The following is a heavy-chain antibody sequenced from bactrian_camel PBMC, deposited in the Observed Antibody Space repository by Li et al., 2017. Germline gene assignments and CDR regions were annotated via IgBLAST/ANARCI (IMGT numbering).Heavy chain of an antibody. CDR1: GSTYTSYG. CDR2: IDGDGTT. J-gene: IGHJ4*01. D-gene: IGHD6*01. V-gene: IGHV3S42*01. Sequence: VQLVESGGGSAQAGGSLRLSCVASGSTYTSYGMAWFRQTPGKEREGVAAIDGDGTTSYTDSVKGRFTISQNDARDTLYLQMNSLRTEDTAVYMCAVGWTCDPRLGQGTQVTVS.